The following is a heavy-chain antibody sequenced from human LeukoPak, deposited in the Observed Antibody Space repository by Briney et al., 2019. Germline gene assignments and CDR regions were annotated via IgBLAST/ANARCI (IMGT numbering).Heavy chain of an antibody. Sequence: GGSLRLSCAASGFTFSSYAMSWVRQAPGKGLGWVSAISGSGGSTYYADSVKGRFTISRDNSKNTLYLQMNSLRAEDTAVYYCAKDAGSLRLVPNFDYWGQGTLVTVSS. V-gene: IGHV3-23*01. D-gene: IGHD3-9*01. CDR2: ISGSGGST. J-gene: IGHJ4*02. CDR1: GFTFSSYA. CDR3: AKDAGSLRLVPNFDY.